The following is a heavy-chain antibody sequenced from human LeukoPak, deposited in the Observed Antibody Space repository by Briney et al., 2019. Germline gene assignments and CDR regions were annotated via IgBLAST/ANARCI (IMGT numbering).Heavy chain of an antibody. Sequence: PGGSLRLSCAASGFTFSSYAMSWVCQAPGKGLEWVSGISGRGTSTYYADSVKGRFTISRDNSKNTLYVQMNRLRAEDTAVYYCAKGNIAAAGNLPSWGQGTLVTVSS. J-gene: IGHJ4*02. V-gene: IGHV3-23*01. CDR3: AKGNIAAAGNLPS. CDR2: ISGRGTST. D-gene: IGHD6-13*01. CDR1: GFTFSSYA.